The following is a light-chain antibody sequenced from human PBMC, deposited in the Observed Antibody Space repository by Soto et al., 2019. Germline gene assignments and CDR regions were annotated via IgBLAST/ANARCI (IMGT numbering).Light chain of an antibody. CDR1: QSVTSN. V-gene: IGKV3-15*01. Sequence: EIVMTQSPATLSVSPGERATLSCRASQSVTSNLAWYQQKRGQAPRLLLYGASTRDTGIPARFSGSGSGTEFTLTISSLQSEDVAVYYCQQYNNWPLTFGGGTKVEIK. CDR3: QQYNNWPLT. J-gene: IGKJ4*01. CDR2: GAS.